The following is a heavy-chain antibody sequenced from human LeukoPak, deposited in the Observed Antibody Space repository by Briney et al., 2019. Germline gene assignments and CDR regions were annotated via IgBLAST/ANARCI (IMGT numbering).Heavy chain of an antibody. CDR1: GFTFSSYS. CDR2: ISSSSSYI. V-gene: IGHV3-21*01. Sequence: GGSLRLSCAASGFTFSSYSMNWVRQAPGKGLEWVSSISSSSSYIYYADSVKGRFTISRDNAKNSLYLQMNSLRAEDTAVYYCARDQCRWQVDAFDIWGQGTMVTVSS. D-gene: IGHD5-24*01. J-gene: IGHJ3*02. CDR3: ARDQCRWQVDAFDI.